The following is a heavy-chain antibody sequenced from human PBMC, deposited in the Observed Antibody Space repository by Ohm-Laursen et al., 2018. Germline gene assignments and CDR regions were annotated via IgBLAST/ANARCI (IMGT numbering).Heavy chain of an antibody. CDR3: AKVYYDSSGFDY. D-gene: IGHD3-22*01. J-gene: IGHJ4*02. Sequence: SLRLSCAASGFTFSGYAMSWVRQAPGKGLEWVSGTSGSGDSSDYADSVKGRFTISRDYSKNTLYLQMNSLRAEDTAVYYCAKVYYDSSGFDYWGQGTLVTVSS. CDR1: GFTFSGYA. V-gene: IGHV3-23*01. CDR2: TSGSGDSS.